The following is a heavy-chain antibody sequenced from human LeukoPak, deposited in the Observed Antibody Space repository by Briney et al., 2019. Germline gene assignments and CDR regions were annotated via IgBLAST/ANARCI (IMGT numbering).Heavy chain of an antibody. J-gene: IGHJ5*02. CDR3: ARQGGSSSSWSYNWFDP. CDR1: GGSISSYY. CDR2: IYYSGST. D-gene: IGHD6-13*01. Sequence: PSETLSLTCTVSGGSISSYYWSWIRQPPGKGLEWIGYIYYSGSTSYNPSLKSRVTISVDTSKNQFSLKLSSVTAADTAVYYCARQGGSSSSWSYNWFDPWGQGTLVTVSS. V-gene: IGHV4-59*01.